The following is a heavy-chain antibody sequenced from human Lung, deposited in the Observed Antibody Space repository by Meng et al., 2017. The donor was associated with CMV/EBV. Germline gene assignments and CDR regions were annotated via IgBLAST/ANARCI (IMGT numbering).Heavy chain of an antibody. J-gene: IGHJ1*01. CDR1: GFTFSDYY. D-gene: IGHD3-22*01. V-gene: IGHV3-11*01. CDR3: ARGRRGSSGYSVEYFQH. CDR2: ISSSGSTI. Sequence: GESXKISCAASGFTFSDYYMSWIRQAPGKGLEWVSYISSSGSTIYYADSVKGRFTISRDNAKNSLYLQMNSLRAEDTAVYYCARGRRGSSGYSVEYFQHWXQGTLVTVSS.